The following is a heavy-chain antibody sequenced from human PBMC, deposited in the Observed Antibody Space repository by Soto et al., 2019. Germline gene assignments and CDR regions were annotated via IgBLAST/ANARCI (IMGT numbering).Heavy chain of an antibody. V-gene: IGHV1-18*01. D-gene: IGHD2-2*01. Sequence: ASVKVSCKTSGYAFSNYGITWVRQAPGQPLEWLGWISLYSDGTNYAQKFQGRVSMTTDTSTTTAYMELRSLRSDDTAVYYCARVVPGAEAWFGPWGQGTLVTVSS. CDR2: ISLYSDGT. CDR1: GYAFSNYG. J-gene: IGHJ5*02. CDR3: ARVVPGAEAWFGP.